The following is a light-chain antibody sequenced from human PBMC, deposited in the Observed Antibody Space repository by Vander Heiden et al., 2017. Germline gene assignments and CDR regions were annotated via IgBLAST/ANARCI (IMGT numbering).Light chain of an antibody. Sequence: QSALTQPLSVSGSPGQSVAIPRTGNSRDGGSYHRVSWYQQSPGTAPKLMISEVSNRPSGVPDRFSGSKSGNTASLTISGLQAEDEADYYCSSYTGSSTWVFGGGTKLTVL. CDR1: SRDGGSYHR. J-gene: IGLJ3*02. CDR3: SSYTGSSTWV. CDR2: EVS. V-gene: IGLV2-18*02.